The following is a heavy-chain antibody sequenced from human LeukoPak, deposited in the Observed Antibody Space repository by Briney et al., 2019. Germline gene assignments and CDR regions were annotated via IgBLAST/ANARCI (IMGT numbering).Heavy chain of an antibody. CDR2: INTDGSST. CDR3: ARDTALAPFDY. V-gene: IGHV3-74*01. J-gene: IGHJ4*02. Sequence: GGSLRLSCAASGFTFSSYWMHWVRQAPGKGLVWVSRINTDGSSTSYADSVKGRFTISRDNAKNTLYLQMNSLRAEDTAVYYCARDTALAPFDYWGQGTLVTVSS. CDR1: GFTFSSYW.